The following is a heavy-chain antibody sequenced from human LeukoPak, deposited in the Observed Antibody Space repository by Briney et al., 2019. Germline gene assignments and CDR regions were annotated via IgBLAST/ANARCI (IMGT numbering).Heavy chain of an antibody. D-gene: IGHD2-2*01. Sequence: KPSETLSLTCAVYGGSFSGYYWSWIRQPPGKRLEWIGEINHSGSTNYNPSLKSRVTISVDTSKNQFSLKLSSVTAADTAVYYCARGVPDHIVVVPAAIGGYGMDVWGQGTTVTVSS. CDR1: GGSFSGYY. V-gene: IGHV4-34*01. J-gene: IGHJ6*02. CDR3: ARGVPDHIVVVPAAIGGYGMDV. CDR2: INHSGST.